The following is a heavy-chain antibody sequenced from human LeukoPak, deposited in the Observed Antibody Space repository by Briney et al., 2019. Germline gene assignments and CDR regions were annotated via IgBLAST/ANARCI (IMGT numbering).Heavy chain of an antibody. CDR3: AKTADTVTSGGMDV. CDR1: GLTFSSYA. D-gene: IGHD4-17*01. Sequence: GGSLRLSCAASGLTFSSYAMSWVRQAPGKGLEWVSAISGSGGSTYYADSAKGRFTISRDNSKNTLYLQMNSLRAEDTAVYYCAKTADTVTSGGMDVWGQGTTVTVSS. CDR2: ISGSGGST. V-gene: IGHV3-23*01. J-gene: IGHJ6*02.